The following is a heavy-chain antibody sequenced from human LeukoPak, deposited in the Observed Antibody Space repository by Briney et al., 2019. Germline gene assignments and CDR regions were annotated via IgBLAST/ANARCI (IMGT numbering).Heavy chain of an antibody. Sequence: GGSLRLSCAASGFTVSSNYMSWVRQAPGKGLEWVSVIYSGGSTYYADSVKGRFTISRDNSKNTLYLQMNSLRGEDTAVYYCARDQYSSSGPRPYYYYGMDVWGQGTTVTVSS. J-gene: IGHJ6*02. CDR1: GFTVSSNY. CDR3: ARDQYSSSGPRPYYYYGMDV. CDR2: IYSGGST. D-gene: IGHD6-13*01. V-gene: IGHV3-53*01.